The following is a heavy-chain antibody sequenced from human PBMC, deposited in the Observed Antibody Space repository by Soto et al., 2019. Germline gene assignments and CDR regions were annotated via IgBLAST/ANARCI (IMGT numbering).Heavy chain of an antibody. V-gene: IGHV3-33*01. J-gene: IGHJ6*02. CDR3: ARDASYYSLWSGYYPSRKGMDV. CDR1: GFTFSSFG. D-gene: IGHD3-3*01. CDR2: IWYDGSKK. Sequence: QVQVVESGGGVVQPGRSLRLSCAASGFTFSSFGMHWVRQAPGKGLEWVSLIWYDGSKKSYVDSVKGRFTISRDNSRNTVYLQMNSLRADDTAVYYCARDASYYSLWSGYYPSRKGMDVWGQGTKVTVSS.